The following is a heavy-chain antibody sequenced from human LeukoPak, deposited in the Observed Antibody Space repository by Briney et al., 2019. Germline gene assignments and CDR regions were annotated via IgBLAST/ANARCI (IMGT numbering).Heavy chain of an antibody. J-gene: IGHJ4*02. V-gene: IGHV1-69*13. CDR1: GGTFSSYA. CDR2: IIPIFGTA. D-gene: IGHD3-22*01. Sequence: ASVKVSCKASGGTFSSYAISWVRQAPGQGLEWMGGIIPIFGTANYAQKFQGRVTITADESTSTAYMELSSLRSEDTAVYYCARDLGEMYYYDSSGYYYTVWGQGTLVTVSS. CDR3: ARDLGEMYYYDSSGYYYTV.